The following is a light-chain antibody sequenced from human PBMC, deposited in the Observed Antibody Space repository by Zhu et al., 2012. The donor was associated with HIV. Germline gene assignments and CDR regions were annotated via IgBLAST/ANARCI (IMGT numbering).Light chain of an antibody. CDR2: EAS. Sequence: DIQMTQSPSTLSASIGDRVTITCRASRSVYKFLAWYQLKPENAPKLLIYEASRLETGVPSRFSGSGSETEFTLTISSLQPDDFATYYCQQYNNYRTFGQGTKVEVK. V-gene: IGKV1-5*03. CDR3: QQYNNYRT. J-gene: IGKJ1*01. CDR1: RSVYKF.